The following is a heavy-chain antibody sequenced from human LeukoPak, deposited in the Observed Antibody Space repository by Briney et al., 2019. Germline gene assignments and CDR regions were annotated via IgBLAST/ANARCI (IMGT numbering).Heavy chain of an antibody. V-gene: IGHV4-34*01. Sequence: SETLSLTCAVYGGSFSGYNWSWTRHPPGKGLEWIGEINQSGSTNYNPSLKSRVTISADTSKNQLSLKLSSVTAADTAAYYCATSGSYRDYWGQGTLVTVSS. J-gene: IGHJ4*02. CDR1: GGSFSGYN. CDR2: INQSGST. CDR3: ATSGSYRDY. D-gene: IGHD1-26*01.